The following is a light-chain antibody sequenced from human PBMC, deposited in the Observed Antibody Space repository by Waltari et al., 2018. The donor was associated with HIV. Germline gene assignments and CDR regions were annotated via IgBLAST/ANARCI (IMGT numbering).Light chain of an antibody. J-gene: IGLJ2*01. Sequence: ALAQPASVSDSPGQSITISCTGTSSDVGNYNLVSWYQQHPGKVPKLIIYEVTKRPSGVSNRFSGSKSGNTASLTISGLQAEDEADYYCCSYAASRSVVFGGGTKLTVL. CDR3: CSYAASRSVV. CDR1: SSDVGNYNL. CDR2: EVT. V-gene: IGLV2-23*02.